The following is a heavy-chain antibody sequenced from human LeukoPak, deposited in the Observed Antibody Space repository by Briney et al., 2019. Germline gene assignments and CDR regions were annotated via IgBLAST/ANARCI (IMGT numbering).Heavy chain of an antibody. J-gene: IGHJ5*02. Sequence: SETLFFSCTASGGTISYDYWSWIRQSAGKGLEWIGRISSSGTTTYNPSLKSRVTMSVDTSKNQFSLNLNSVTAADTAVYFCARGLTGSTGFYPWGQGTLATVSS. CDR1: GGTISYDY. D-gene: IGHD1-7*01. CDR2: ISSSGTT. CDR3: ARGLTGSTGFYP. V-gene: IGHV4-4*07.